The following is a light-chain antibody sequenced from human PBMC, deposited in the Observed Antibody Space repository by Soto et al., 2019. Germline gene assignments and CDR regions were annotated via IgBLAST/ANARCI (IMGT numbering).Light chain of an antibody. CDR3: QDSYSTAYT. J-gene: IGKJ2*01. V-gene: IGKV1-39*01. CDR1: QSISSY. CDR2: AAS. Sequence: DIQMTQSPSSLSASVGDRVTITCRASQSISSYLNWYQQKPGKAPKHLIYAASSLQSGVPSRFSGSGSGTDFTLTISTLQPEDFAPYYCQDSYSTAYTFCQGTKLEFK.